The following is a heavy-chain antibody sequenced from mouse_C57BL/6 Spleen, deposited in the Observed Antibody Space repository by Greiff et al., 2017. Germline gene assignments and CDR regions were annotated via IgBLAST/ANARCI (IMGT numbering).Heavy chain of an antibody. V-gene: IGHV5-17*01. J-gene: IGHJ4*01. Sequence: EVKVVESGGGLVKPGGSLKLSCAASGFTFSDYGMHWVRQAPEKGLEWVAYISSGSSTIYYADTVKGRFTISRDNAKNTLFLQMTSLRSEDTAMYYCSQGGIYYGYDVAWGQGTSVTVSS. CDR2: ISSGSSTI. D-gene: IGHD2-2*01. CDR1: GFTFSDYG. CDR3: SQGGIYYGYDVA.